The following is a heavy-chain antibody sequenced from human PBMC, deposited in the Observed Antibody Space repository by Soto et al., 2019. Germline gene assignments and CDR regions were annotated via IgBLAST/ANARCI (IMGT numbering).Heavy chain of an antibody. CDR1: GGSVSSGSYY. CDR3: ARDREQLVSGYYGMDV. D-gene: IGHD6-13*01. Sequence: SETLSLTCTVSGGSVSSGSYYWSWIRQPPGKGLEWIGYIYYSGSTNYNPSLKSRVTISVDTSKNQFSLKLSSVTGADTAVYYCARDREQLVSGYYGMDVWGQGTTVTVSS. J-gene: IGHJ6*02. V-gene: IGHV4-61*01. CDR2: IYYSGST.